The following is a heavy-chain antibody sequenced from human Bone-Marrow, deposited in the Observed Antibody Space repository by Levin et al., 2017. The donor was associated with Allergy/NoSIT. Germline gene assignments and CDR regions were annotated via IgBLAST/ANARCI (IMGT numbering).Heavy chain of an antibody. CDR2: INWNGGSI. Sequence: PGGSLRLSCAASGFRFNDHAMHWVRQVPGKGLEWVSGINWNGGSIGYADSVKGRFTISRDNAKNSLYLQMTSLRAGDTALYYCTRDIGRSSGYYGMDVWGQGTTVTVSS. D-gene: IGHD2-15*01. V-gene: IGHV3-9*01. CDR1: GFRFNDHA. CDR3: TRDIGRSSGYYGMDV. J-gene: IGHJ6*01.